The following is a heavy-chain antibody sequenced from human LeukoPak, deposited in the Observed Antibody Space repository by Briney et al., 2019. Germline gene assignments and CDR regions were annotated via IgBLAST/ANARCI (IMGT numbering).Heavy chain of an antibody. CDR3: AREVYYYDSSGFYYSGGFGY. D-gene: IGHD3-22*01. V-gene: IGHV3-23*01. CDR1: GFTFSSFG. J-gene: IGHJ4*02. CDR2: ISGSGDNT. Sequence: PGGSLRLSCAASGFTFSSFGMSWVRQAPGKGLEWVAAISGSGDNTYYADSVKGRFTISRDNSKNTLYLQMNSLRAEDTAVYYCAREVYYYDSSGFYYSGGFGYWGQGTLLTVSS.